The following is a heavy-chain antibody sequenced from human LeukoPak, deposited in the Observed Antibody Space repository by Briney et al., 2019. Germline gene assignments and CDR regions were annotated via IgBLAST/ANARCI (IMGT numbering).Heavy chain of an antibody. J-gene: IGHJ6*03. CDR3: ARDLGGSYYIGRYYYMDV. CDR2: INWNGGST. V-gene: IGHV3-20*04. D-gene: IGHD1-26*01. CDR1: GFTFDDYG. Sequence: PGGSLRLSCAASGFTFDDYGMSWVRQAPGKGLEWVSGINWNGGSTGYADSVKGRFTISRDNAKNPLYLQMNSLRAEDTAVYYCARDLGGSYYIGRYYYMDVWGKGTTVTVSS.